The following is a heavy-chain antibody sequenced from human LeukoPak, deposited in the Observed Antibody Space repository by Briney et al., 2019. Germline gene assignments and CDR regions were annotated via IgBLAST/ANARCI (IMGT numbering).Heavy chain of an antibody. Sequence: PSETLSLTRAVSVGSLSVYYWSSVRAPPRTGLEGIGEINHSGSTNYNPSLKSRVTISVDTSKNQFSLKLSSVTAGDTAVYFCARGLGALPPGGYWGQGTLVTVSS. CDR3: ARGLGALPPGGY. D-gene: IGHD3-10*01. J-gene: IGHJ4*02. CDR2: INHSGST. CDR1: VGSLSVYY. V-gene: IGHV4-34*01.